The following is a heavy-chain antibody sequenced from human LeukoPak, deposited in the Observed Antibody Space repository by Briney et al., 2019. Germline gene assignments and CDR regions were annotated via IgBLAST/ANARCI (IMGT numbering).Heavy chain of an antibody. CDR3: ARDSSSWDLYYYYMDV. CDR2: MNPNSGNT. V-gene: IGHV1-8*01. J-gene: IGHJ6*03. Sequence: ASVRVSCKAFGYTFTSYDINWVRQATGQGLEWMGWMNPNSGNTGYAQKFQGRVTMTRNTSISTAYMELSSLRSEDTAVYYCARDSSSWDLYYYYMDVWGKGTTVTVSS. CDR1: GYTFTSYD. D-gene: IGHD6-13*01.